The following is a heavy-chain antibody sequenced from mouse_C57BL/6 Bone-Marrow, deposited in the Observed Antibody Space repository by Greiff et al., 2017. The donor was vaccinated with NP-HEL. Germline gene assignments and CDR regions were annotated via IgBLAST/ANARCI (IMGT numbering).Heavy chain of an antibody. J-gene: IGHJ4*01. CDR2: IYPSDSYT. V-gene: IGHV1-59*01. CDR3: ARDDYAGPYAMDY. CDR1: GYTFTSYW. D-gene: IGHD2-4*01. Sequence: QVQLQQPGAELVRPGTSVKLSCKASGYTFTSYWMHWVKQRPGQGLEWIGVIYPSDSYTNYNQKFKGKATLTVDTSSSTAYMQLSSLTSEDSAVYYCARDDYAGPYAMDYWGQGTSVTVSS.